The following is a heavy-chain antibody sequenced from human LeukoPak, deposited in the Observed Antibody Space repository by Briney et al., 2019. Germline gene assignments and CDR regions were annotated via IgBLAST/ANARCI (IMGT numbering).Heavy chain of an antibody. V-gene: IGHV3-33*01. D-gene: IGHD3-10*01. Sequence: GRSLRLSCAASGFTFSSYGMHWVRQAPGKGLEWVAVIWYDGSNKYYADSVKGRLTNSRDNSKNTQYLQMNSLRAEDTAVYYCAREHRNVLLWFGELLFDYWGQGTLVTVSS. CDR2: IWYDGSNK. CDR1: GFTFSSYG. CDR3: AREHRNVLLWFGELLFDY. J-gene: IGHJ4*02.